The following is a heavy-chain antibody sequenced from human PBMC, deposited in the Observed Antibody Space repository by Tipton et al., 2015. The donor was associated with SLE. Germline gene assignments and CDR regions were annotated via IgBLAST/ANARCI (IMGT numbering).Heavy chain of an antibody. D-gene: IGHD6-19*01. CDR3: AGGGRIAVVKGWYFDL. V-gene: IGHV4-61*02. CDR2: FYPGGTT. CDR1: GDSIRAGLFY. J-gene: IGHJ2*01. Sequence: TLSLTCTVSGDSIRAGLFYWSWIRQSAGKGLDWMGRFYPGGTTSYTPSFKSRVTMSADTSKNQFSLKLNSVTAADTAVYYCAGGGRIAVVKGWYFDLWGRGTLVTVSS.